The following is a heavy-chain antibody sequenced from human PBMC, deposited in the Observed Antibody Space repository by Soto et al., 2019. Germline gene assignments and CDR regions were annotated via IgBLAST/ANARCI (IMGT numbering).Heavy chain of an antibody. Sequence: GASVKVSCTASGYTFTSYGIIWVRQAPGQGLEWMGWISAYNGNTNYAQKLQGRVTMTTDTSTSTAYMELRSLRSDDTAVYYCARYGSGGSRYSGAFDIWGQGTMVTVSS. D-gene: IGHD2-15*01. CDR1: GYTFTSYG. CDR2: ISAYNGNT. CDR3: ARYGSGGSRYSGAFDI. V-gene: IGHV1-18*01. J-gene: IGHJ3*02.